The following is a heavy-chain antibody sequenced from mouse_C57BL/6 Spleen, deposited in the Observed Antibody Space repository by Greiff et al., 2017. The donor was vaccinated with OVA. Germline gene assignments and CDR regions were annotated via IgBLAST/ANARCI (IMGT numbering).Heavy chain of an antibody. CDR3: ARGPYYYVSSYRYYFDY. J-gene: IGHJ2*01. D-gene: IGHD1-1*01. Sequence: VKLVESGAELVKPGASVKMSCKASGYTFTTYPIEWMKQNHGKSLEWIGNFHPYNDDTKYNEKFKGKATLTVEKSSSTVYLELSRLTSDDSAVYYCARGPYYYVSSYRYYFDYWGQGTTLTVSS. CDR1: GYTFTTYP. CDR2: FHPYNDDT. V-gene: IGHV1-47*01.